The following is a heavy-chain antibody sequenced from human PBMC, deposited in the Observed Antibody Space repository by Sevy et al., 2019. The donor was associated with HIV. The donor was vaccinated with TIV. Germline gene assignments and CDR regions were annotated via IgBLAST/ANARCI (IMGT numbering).Heavy chain of an antibody. J-gene: IGHJ6*02. Sequence: SQTLSLNCAISGDSVSSNSAAWNWIRQSPSRGLEWLGRTYYRSKWYNDYAVSVKSRITINPDTSKNQFSLQLNSVTPEDTAVYYCAREDRLATIRGYYYYGMDVWGQGTTVTVSS. CDR2: TYYRSKWYN. CDR1: GDSVSSNSAA. V-gene: IGHV6-1*01. D-gene: IGHD5-12*01. CDR3: AREDRLATIRGYYYYGMDV.